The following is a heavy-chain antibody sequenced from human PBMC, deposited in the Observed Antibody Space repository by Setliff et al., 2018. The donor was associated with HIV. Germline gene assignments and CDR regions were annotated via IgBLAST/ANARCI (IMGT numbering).Heavy chain of an antibody. CDR1: GDSISNGSYH. CDR2: IYNRGST. V-gene: IGHV4-31*03. D-gene: IGHD3-9*01. J-gene: IGHJ3*02. CDR3: ARCGHFDWLLSPHSAFVI. Sequence: PSETLSLTCTVSGDSISNGSYHGSWSRQHPRGRLEWIGFIYNRGSTYYKPSLKSRPAMSRDPSKNQFSLRLSPVTDADTAVYFCARCGHFDWLLSPHSAFVIWGQGTLVTVSS.